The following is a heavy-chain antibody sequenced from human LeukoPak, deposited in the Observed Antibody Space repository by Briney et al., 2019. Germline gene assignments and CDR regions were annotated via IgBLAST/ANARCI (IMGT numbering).Heavy chain of an antibody. CDR1: GFFFTSSG. V-gene: IGHV3-30*02. CDR3: ATDGSGTSFPYYVES. D-gene: IGHD3-10*01. J-gene: IGHJ4*02. Sequence: PGGSLRLSCAASGFFFTSSGMNWVRQAPGKGLEWVTFIGSDGSKQYYADSVKGRFSISRDNSRNTVSLQMNSLRLEDTAVYYCATDGSGTSFPYYVESWGQGTLVTVSS. CDR2: IGSDGSKQ.